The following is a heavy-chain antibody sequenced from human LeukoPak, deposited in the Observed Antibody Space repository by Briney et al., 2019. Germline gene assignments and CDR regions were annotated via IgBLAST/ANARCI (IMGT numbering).Heavy chain of an antibody. J-gene: IGHJ5*02. CDR1: GGSISSSLYY. CDR3: ARVRYCSSTSCS. CDR2: MYYSGST. V-gene: IGHV4-39*01. Sequence: PSETLSLTCTVSGGSISSSLYYWGWIRQPPGKGLEWIGSMYYSGSTYYNPSLKSRITISVDTSENQLSLRLSSVTAADTAVYYCARVRYCSSTSCSWGQGALVTVSS. D-gene: IGHD2-2*01.